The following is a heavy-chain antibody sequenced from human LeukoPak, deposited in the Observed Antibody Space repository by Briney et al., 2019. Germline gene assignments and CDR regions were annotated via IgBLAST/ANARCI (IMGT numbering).Heavy chain of an antibody. CDR1: GFTFSSYG. V-gene: IGHV3-30*02. CDR2: IRYDGSNK. CDR3: AKERAAAGTGYFDY. Sequence: PGGSLRLSCAASGFTFSSYGMHVVSQAPGKGLEWVAFIRYDGSNKYYADSVKGRFTISRDNSKNTLYLQMNSLRAEDTAVYYCAKERAAAGTGYFDYWGQGTLVTVSS. D-gene: IGHD6-13*01. J-gene: IGHJ4*02.